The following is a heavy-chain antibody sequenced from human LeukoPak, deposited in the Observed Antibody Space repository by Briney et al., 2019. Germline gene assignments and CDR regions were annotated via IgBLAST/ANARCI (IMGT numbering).Heavy chain of an antibody. J-gene: IGHJ4*02. CDR1: GYTFTDYY. CDR2: INPYSGGT. Sequence: ASVKVSCKASGYTFTDYYIHWVRQAPGQGLEWMAWINPYSGGTNYAQNFQGRVTMTRDTSISTAYMELRRLRSDDTAVYYCARVEEGLDYWGQGTLVTVSS. D-gene: IGHD3/OR15-3a*01. V-gene: IGHV1-2*02. CDR3: ARVEEGLDY.